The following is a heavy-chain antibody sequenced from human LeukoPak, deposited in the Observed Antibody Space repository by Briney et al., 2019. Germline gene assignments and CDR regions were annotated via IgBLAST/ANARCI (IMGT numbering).Heavy chain of an antibody. CDR3: ARGRRWSYYFDY. Sequence: PSETLSLTCAVYGGTFSGYYWSWIRQPPGKGLDWIGEINHSGSTNYNPSLKSRVTISVDTSKNQFSLKLSSVTAADTAVYYCARGRRWSYYFDYWGQGTLVTVSS. CDR1: GGTFSGYY. V-gene: IGHV4-34*01. CDR2: INHSGST. D-gene: IGHD1-26*01. J-gene: IGHJ4*02.